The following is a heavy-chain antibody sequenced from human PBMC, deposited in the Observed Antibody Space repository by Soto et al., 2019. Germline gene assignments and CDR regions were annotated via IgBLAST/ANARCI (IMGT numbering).Heavy chain of an antibody. Sequence: EVQLVQSGAEMKKPGESLKISCQASGYIFSGYWIGWVRQMPGKGLEWMGMIYPSDSDTRYSLSFRGQVTISADKSIDTAYLQWTSLKASDTAMYYCVRHSGAVKQDYWGRVTLVNVSS. CDR1: GYIFSGYW. CDR2: IYPSDSDT. J-gene: IGHJ4*02. V-gene: IGHV5-51*01. CDR3: VRHSGAVKQDY. D-gene: IGHD1-26*01.